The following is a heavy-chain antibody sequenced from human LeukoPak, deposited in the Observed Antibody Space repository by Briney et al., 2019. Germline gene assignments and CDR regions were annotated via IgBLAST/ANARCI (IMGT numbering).Heavy chain of an antibody. V-gene: IGHV1-24*01. Sequence: ASVKVSCKVSGYTLTELSMHWVRQAPGKGLEWMGGFDPEDGETIYAQKFQGRVTMTEDTSTDTAYMELSSLRSEDTAVYYCATMYLDSSGYFYFDYWGQGTLVTVSS. CDR3: ATMYLDSSGYFYFDY. CDR1: GYTLTELS. CDR2: FDPEDGET. J-gene: IGHJ4*02. D-gene: IGHD3-22*01.